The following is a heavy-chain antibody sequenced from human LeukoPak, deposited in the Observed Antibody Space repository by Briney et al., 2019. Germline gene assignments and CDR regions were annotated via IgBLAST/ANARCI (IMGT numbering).Heavy chain of an antibody. CDR2: NSPNSGGT. J-gene: IGHJ6*03. V-gene: IGHV1-2*02. CDR1: GYTFTGYH. D-gene: IGHD5-12*01. CDR3: ARDGYVGSYYMDV. Sequence: ASVKVSCKASGYTFTGYHIHWVRQAPGQGLEWLGWNSPNSGGTNYVQKFQGRVTMTRDTSISTAYMELSRLRSDDTAVYYCARDGYVGSYYMDVWGKGTTVTVSS.